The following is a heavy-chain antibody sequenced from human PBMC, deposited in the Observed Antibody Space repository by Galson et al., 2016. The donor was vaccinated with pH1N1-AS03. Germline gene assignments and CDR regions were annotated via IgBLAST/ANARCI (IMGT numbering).Heavy chain of an antibody. CDR1: GFTISKYG. D-gene: IGHD6-13*01. V-gene: IGHV3-30*02. Sequence: SLRLSCAASGFTISKYGMHWVRQAPGKGLEWMAIIWNDGGTTHYADSVKVRFTISRDNSKNTLYLQMNSLRVEDTAVYYCVADFDYWGQGTLVTVSS. CDR3: VADFDY. CDR2: IWNDGGTT. J-gene: IGHJ4*02.